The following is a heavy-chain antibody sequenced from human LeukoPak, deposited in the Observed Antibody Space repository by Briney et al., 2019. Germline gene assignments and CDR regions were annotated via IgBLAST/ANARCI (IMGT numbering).Heavy chain of an antibody. D-gene: IGHD4-17*01. CDR2: IYYSGST. CDR3: ASNYGDYDGDV. J-gene: IGHJ6*02. Sequence: PSETLSLTCTVSGGSISSGDYYWSWIRQPPGKGLEWIGYIYYSGSTNYNPSLKSRVTISVDTSKNQFSLKLSSVTAADTAVYYCASNYGDYDGDVWGQGTTVTVSS. V-gene: IGHV4-61*08. CDR1: GGSISSGDYY.